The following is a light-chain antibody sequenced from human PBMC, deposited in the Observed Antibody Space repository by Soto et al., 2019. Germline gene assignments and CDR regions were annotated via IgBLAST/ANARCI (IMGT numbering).Light chain of an antibody. J-gene: IGKJ5*01. Sequence: IVMTQSPVTLSVSPGDSATLSCRASQSIGSNLAWYQQKPGQAPRLLIYAASTRVTGLPGRFSGRGSGTEFTLTISGLQSEDFAIYYCQHYTNWPPITFGQGTRLEIK. CDR3: QHYTNWPPIT. CDR1: QSIGSN. CDR2: AAS. V-gene: IGKV3-15*01.